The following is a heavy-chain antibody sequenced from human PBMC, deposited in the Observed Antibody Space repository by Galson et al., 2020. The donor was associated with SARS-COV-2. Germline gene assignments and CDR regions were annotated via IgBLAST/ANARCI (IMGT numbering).Heavy chain of an antibody. CDR1: GASVSSSSYY. Sequence: SETLSLTCTVSGASVSSSSYYWSWIRQPPGKGLEWIGYIYYSGGTNYNPSLKSRVTISVDTSNNQFSLKLSSVTAADADVYYCGGGAAAAGTDWYFDLWGRGTLVTVSS. CDR3: GGGAAAAGTDWYFDL. D-gene: IGHD6-13*01. J-gene: IGHJ2*01. CDR2: IYYSGGT. V-gene: IGHV4-61*01.